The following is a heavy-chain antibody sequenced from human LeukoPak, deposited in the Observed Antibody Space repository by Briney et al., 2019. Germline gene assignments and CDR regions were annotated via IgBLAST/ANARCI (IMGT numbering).Heavy chain of an antibody. CDR3: ARVGSSWANPFDY. CDR1: GFTFSSYA. Sequence: GGSLRLSCAASGFTFSSYAMHWVRQAPGKGLEWVAVISYDGSNKYYADSVKGRFTISRDNPKNTLYLQMNSLRAEDTAVYYCARVGSSWANPFDYWGQGTLVTVSS. J-gene: IGHJ4*02. V-gene: IGHV3-30-3*01. D-gene: IGHD6-13*01. CDR2: ISYDGSNK.